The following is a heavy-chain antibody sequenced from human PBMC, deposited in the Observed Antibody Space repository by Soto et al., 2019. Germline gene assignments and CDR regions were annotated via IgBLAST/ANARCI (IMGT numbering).Heavy chain of an antibody. J-gene: IGHJ4*02. V-gene: IGHV3-53*01. CDR3: ARDPPGIAASGAGG. Sequence: GGSLRLSCAASGFTVSNNYMRWVRQAPGKGLEWVSLIYSGGNTHYADSVKGRFTISRDNSKNTLFLQMNSLRVEDTAVYYCARDPPGIAASGAGGWGQGTLVTVSS. D-gene: IGHD6-13*01. CDR1: GFTVSNNY. CDR2: IYSGGNT.